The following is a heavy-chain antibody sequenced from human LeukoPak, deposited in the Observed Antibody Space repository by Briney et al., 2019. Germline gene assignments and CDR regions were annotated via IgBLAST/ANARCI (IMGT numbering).Heavy chain of an antibody. J-gene: IGHJ4*02. CDR3: ARGYYGSGSYSDY. CDR1: GGSISSGGYG. D-gene: IGHD3-10*01. CDR2: IYDSGNT. V-gene: IGHV4-30-2*01. Sequence: SQSRSLTWAAAGGSISSGGYGWNWIRETPGKGLELVRAIYDSGNTHYNPSLNSRVNISVDRSTNQYSLKLRSVTAADTAVSSCARGYYGSGSYSDYWGQGTLVTVSP.